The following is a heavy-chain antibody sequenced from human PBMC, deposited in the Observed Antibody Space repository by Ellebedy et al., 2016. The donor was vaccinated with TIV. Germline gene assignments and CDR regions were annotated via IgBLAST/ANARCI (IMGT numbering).Heavy chain of an antibody. CDR3: ASAGDWKLEY. CDR1: DGSFSSSHW. Sequence: SETLSLTCTVSDGSFSSSHWWGWVRQPPGKGLEWIGEIHDSGITNYSPSLKSRVTVSLDKSKNQFSLKLTSVTAADTAVYYCASAGDWKLEYWGQGTLVTVSS. CDR2: IHDSGIT. J-gene: IGHJ4*02. V-gene: IGHV4-4*02. D-gene: IGHD1-1*01.